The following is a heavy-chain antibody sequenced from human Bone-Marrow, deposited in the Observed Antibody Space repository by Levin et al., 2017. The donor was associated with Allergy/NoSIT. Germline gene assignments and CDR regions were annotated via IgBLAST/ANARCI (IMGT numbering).Heavy chain of an antibody. CDR1: GFSFSDYY. CDR3: TTVSGGSGTGRWTYIN. Sequence: QPGGSLRLSCAASGFSFSDYYMDWVRQAPGKGLEWLGVIRNKEGKYTTEYAASVKVRFTISRDASRSSLYLQIDSLKPEDTAVYYCTTVSGGSGTGRWTYINWGQGTLVTVSA. J-gene: IGHJ4*02. V-gene: IGHV3-72*01. CDR2: IRNKEGKYTT. D-gene: IGHD3-10*01.